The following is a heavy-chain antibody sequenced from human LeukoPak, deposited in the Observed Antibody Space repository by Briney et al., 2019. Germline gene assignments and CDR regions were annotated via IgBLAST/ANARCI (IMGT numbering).Heavy chain of an antibody. J-gene: IGHJ4*01. D-gene: IGHD6-19*01. CDR3: AKGIYSSGWSYFDY. V-gene: IGHV3-23*01. CDR1: GFTFSSYG. Sequence: PGGSLRLSCAASGFTFSSYGMHWVRQAPGKGLEWVSTLSGSGITTYYADSVKGRFTISRDNSKNTLYLQMNTLRAEDSALYYCAKGIYSSGWSYFDYWGHGTLVTVSS. CDR2: LSGSGITT.